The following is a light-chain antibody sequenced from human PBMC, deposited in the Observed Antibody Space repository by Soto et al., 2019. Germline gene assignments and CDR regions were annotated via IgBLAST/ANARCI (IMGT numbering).Light chain of an antibody. J-gene: IGKJ4*01. CDR2: DAS. CDR1: QNIGTS. Sequence: EILLTPSPGTLSLSPVDRATLSCRAGQNIGTSLVWSQQKPGQSPRLLIYDASHRATGVPARFSGSGSGTDFTLTISSLEPEDFAVYYCQQRSNWPPVFGGGTKVDIK. V-gene: IGKV3-11*01. CDR3: QQRSNWPPV.